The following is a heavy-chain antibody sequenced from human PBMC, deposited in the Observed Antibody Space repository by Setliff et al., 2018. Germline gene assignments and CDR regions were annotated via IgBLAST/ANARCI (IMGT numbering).Heavy chain of an antibody. V-gene: IGHV1-2*04. CDR3: ARWGDSSGQNNWFDP. CDR2: INPNSGGT. D-gene: IGHD6-19*01. Sequence: GASVKVSCKASGYTFTGYYMHWVRQAPGQGLEWMGWINPNSGGTNYAQKFQGWVTMTRDTSISTAYMELSRLRSDDTAVYYCARWGDSSGQNNWFDPWGQGTLVTSPQ. J-gene: IGHJ5*02. CDR1: GYTFTGYY.